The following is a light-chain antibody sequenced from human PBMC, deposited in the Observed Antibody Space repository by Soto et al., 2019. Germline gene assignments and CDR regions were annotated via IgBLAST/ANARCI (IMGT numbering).Light chain of an antibody. CDR2: GAS. J-gene: IGKJ4*01. V-gene: IGKV3-15*01. CDR3: QQYIRWPLT. Sequence: TQSPFTLSLSTVELATFSCRDSQIVTGDYLAWYQQKPGQAPSLLIYGASTRATGTPARFSGSGSGTEFTLTISSLQSEDYAVYFCQQYIRWPLTFGGGTKVDIK. CDR1: QIVTGD.